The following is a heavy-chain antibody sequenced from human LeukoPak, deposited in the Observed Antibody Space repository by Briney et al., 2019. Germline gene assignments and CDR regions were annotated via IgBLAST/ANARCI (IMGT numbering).Heavy chain of an antibody. Sequence: SQTLSLTCTVSGGSISSGSHYWSWIRQPAGKGLEWIGRIYTSGSTNYNPSLKSRVTISVDTSKNQFSLKLSSVTAADTAVYYCARDRGVVPAAIPWFDPWGQGTLVTVSS. CDR1: GGSISSGSHY. CDR3: ARDRGVVPAAIPWFDP. CDR2: IYTSGST. V-gene: IGHV4-61*02. J-gene: IGHJ5*02. D-gene: IGHD2-2*01.